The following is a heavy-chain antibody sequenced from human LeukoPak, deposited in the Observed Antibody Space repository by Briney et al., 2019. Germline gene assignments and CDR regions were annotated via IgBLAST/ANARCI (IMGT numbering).Heavy chain of an antibody. Sequence: GGSRRLSCAASGFTFSGSAMHWVRQASEKGLEWVGRVRSKANSYATAYAASVKGRFTISRDDSKNTAFLQMNSLKTEDTAAYYCTRLREDYGDFDYWGQGTLVTVSS. CDR2: VRSKANSYAT. V-gene: IGHV3-73*01. D-gene: IGHD4-17*01. J-gene: IGHJ4*02. CDR1: GFTFSGSA. CDR3: TRLREDYGDFDY.